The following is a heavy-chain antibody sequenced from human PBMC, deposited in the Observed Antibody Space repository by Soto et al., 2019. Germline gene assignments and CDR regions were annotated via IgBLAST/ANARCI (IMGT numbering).Heavy chain of an antibody. CDR2: IYYSGST. CDR1: GGSISSYY. Sequence: SETLSLTCTVSGGSISSYYWSWIRQPPGKGLEWIGYIYYSGSTNYNPSLKSRVTISVDTSKNQFSLKLSSVTAADTAVYYCAREDYDSSGYYLPWGQGTLVTVSS. D-gene: IGHD3-22*01. CDR3: AREDYDSSGYYLP. V-gene: IGHV4-59*12. J-gene: IGHJ4*02.